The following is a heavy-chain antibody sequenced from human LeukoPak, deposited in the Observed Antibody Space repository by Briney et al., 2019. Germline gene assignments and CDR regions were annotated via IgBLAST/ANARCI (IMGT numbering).Heavy chain of an antibody. D-gene: IGHD2-2*02. J-gene: IGHJ3*02. Sequence: GGSLRLSCAASGFTFSSYGMHWVRQAPGKGLEGVAVIWYDGSNKYYADSVKGRFTISRDNSKNTLYLQMNSLRAEDTAVYYCARVRYCSSTSCYTGAFDIWGQGTMVTVSS. V-gene: IGHV3-33*01. CDR2: IWYDGSNK. CDR1: GFTFSSYG. CDR3: ARVRYCSSTSCYTGAFDI.